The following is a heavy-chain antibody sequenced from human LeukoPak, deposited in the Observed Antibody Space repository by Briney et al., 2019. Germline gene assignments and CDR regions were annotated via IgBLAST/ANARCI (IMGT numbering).Heavy chain of an antibody. D-gene: IGHD2-21*02. CDR3: AKDYCGGDCYSGWYFDL. V-gene: IGHV3-9*01. Sequence: PGGSLRLSCEASGFTFDDYGMHWVRQAPGKGLEWVSGISYNSDTIAYADSVKGRFTISRDNAKNSLYLQMNSLRAEDTALYYCAKDYCGGDCYSGWYFDLWGRGTLVTVSS. CDR1: GFTFDDYG. J-gene: IGHJ2*01. CDR2: ISYNSDTI.